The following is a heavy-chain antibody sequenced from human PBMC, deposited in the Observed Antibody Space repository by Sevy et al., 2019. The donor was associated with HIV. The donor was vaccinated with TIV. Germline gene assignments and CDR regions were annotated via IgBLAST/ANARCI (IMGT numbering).Heavy chain of an antibody. V-gene: IGHV1-18*01. J-gene: IGHJ2*01. CDR2: ISTYNANT. D-gene: IGHD2-15*01. CDR3: AREFVVVVAATPSRYFDL. Sequence: ASVKVSCKASGYTFTSYAISCVRQAPGQGLEWMGWISTYNANTKYAQKLQGRVTMTTDTSTSTAYMELRSLRSDDTAMYYCAREFVVVVAATPSRYFDLWGRGTLVTVSS. CDR1: GYTFTSYA.